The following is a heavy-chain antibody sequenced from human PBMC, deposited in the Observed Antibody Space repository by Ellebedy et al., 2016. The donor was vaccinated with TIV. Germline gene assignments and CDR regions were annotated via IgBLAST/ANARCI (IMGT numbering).Heavy chain of an antibody. V-gene: IGHV4-4*07. CDR1: GDSTSGYY. Sequence: MPSETLSLTCTVSGDSTSGYYWSWIRQPAGKGLEWIGRMYYSGSTNHNPSLKSRVTMSVDTSKNQFSLKLRSVTAADTAVYYCARDPALPRGRFDPWGQGTLVTVSS. CDR2: MYYSGST. J-gene: IGHJ5*02. CDR3: ARDPALPRGRFDP.